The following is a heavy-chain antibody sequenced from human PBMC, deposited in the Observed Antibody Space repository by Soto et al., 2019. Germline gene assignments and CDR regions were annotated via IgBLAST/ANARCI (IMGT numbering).Heavy chain of an antibody. V-gene: IGHV1-18*01. CDR2: ISAYNGNR. CDR1: GYSFTSYG. D-gene: IGHD5-12*01. Sequence: QVQLVQSGAEVKKPGASVKVSCKASGYSFTSYGISWVRQAPGQGLEWMGWISAYNGNRKYAQKFKGRVTMTTDTSTSTAYMELRRLRSDDTAVYYCARDLGGFPDYWGQGTLVTVSS. CDR3: ARDLGGFPDY. J-gene: IGHJ4*02.